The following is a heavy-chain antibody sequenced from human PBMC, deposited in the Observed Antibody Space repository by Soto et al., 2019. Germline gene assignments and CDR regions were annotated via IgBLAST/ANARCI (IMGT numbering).Heavy chain of an antibody. D-gene: IGHD2-15*01. CDR3: ARGSCSGGSCPPVISY. V-gene: IGHV4-31*03. CDR2: IYYSGST. CDR1: GGSISSGGYY. Sequence: QVQLQESGPGLVKPSQTLSLTCTVSGGSISSGGYYWSWIRQHPGKGLEWIGYIYYSGSTYYNLSLKSRVTISVDTSKNQFSLKLSSVTAADTAVYYCARGSCSGGSCPPVISYWGQGTLVTVSS. J-gene: IGHJ4*02.